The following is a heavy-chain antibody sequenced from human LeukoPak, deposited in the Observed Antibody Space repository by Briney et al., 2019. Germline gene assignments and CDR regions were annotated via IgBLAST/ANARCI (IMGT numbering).Heavy chain of an antibody. V-gene: IGHV3-23*01. CDR2: ISGSGGST. Sequence: GGSLRLSCAASGFTFSSYAMSWVRQAPGKGLEWVSAISGSGGSTYYADSVKGRFTISRDNAKNSLYLQMNSLRAEDTAVYYCARDSSRYYYDSSGYHDYWGQGTLVTVSS. CDR3: ARDSSRYYYDSSGYHDY. J-gene: IGHJ4*02. D-gene: IGHD3-22*01. CDR1: GFTFSSYA.